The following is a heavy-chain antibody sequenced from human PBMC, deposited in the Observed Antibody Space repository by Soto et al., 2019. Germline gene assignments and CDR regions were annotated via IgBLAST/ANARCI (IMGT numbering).Heavy chain of an antibody. Sequence: GGSLRLSCAASGFPFSSYAMHWVRQAPGKGLEWMAVISYDGSNKYYADSVKGRFTISRDNSKNTLYLQMNSLRAEDTAVYYCALLVVPAATAYYYYGMDVWGQGTTVTVSS. J-gene: IGHJ6*02. CDR3: ALLVVPAATAYYYYGMDV. V-gene: IGHV3-30-3*01. CDR1: GFPFSSYA. D-gene: IGHD2-2*01. CDR2: ISYDGSNK.